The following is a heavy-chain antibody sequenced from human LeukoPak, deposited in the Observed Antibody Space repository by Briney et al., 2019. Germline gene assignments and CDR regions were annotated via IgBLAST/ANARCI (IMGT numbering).Heavy chain of an antibody. CDR3: ARVVQSTDSSGFYLPEYFQH. Sequence: PETLSLTCTVSGGSISSSSYYWGWIRQPPGKGLEWIGSIYYSGSTYYNPSLKSRVTISVDTSKNQFSLKLSSVTAADTAVYYCARVVQSTDSSGFYLPEYFQHWGQGTLVTVSS. CDR1: GGSISSSSYY. CDR2: IYYSGST. D-gene: IGHD3-22*01. J-gene: IGHJ1*01. V-gene: IGHV4-39*01.